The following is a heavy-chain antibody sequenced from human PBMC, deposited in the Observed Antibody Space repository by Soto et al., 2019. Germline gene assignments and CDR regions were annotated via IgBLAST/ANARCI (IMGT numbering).Heavy chain of an antibody. D-gene: IGHD3-16*02. J-gene: IGHJ4*02. V-gene: IGHV3-15*07. Sequence: PGGSLRLSCAASGFTFSNAWMNWVRQAPGKGLEWVGRIKSKTDGGTTDYAAPVKGRFTISRDDSKNTLYLQMNSLKTEDTAVYYCTTVYGPNYDYFWGSYRPFTYWGQGTLVPVSS. CDR1: GFTFSNAW. CDR3: TTVYGPNYDYFWGSYRPFTY. CDR2: IKSKTDGGTT.